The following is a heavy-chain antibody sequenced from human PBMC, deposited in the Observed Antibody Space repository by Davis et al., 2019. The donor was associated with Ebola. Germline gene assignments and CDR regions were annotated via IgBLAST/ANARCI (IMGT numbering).Heavy chain of an antibody. J-gene: IGHJ4*02. CDR2: ISSSSYYI. CDR3: AATYDTSGYPTDY. Sequence: PGGSLRLSCAASGFTFSSYSMHWVRQAPGMGLEWVSSISSSSYYIYYADSVKGRFTISRDNAKKSLYLQMNSLRAEDTGVYYCAATYDTSGYPTDYWGQGTLVTVSS. V-gene: IGHV3-21*01. CDR1: GFTFSSYS. D-gene: IGHD3-22*01.